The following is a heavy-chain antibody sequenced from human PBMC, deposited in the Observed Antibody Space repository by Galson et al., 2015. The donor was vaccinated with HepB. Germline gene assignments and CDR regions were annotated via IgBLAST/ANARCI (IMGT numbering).Heavy chain of an antibody. CDR2: IWYDGSNK. CDR1: GFTFRGHS. Sequence: SLRLSCAASGFTFRGHSMHWVRRAPGKGLEWVAVIWYDGSNKDYADSVRGRFTISRDNSKNTVYLQMNSLRAEDTAVYYCARESEVSGWYFFDYWGQGTLVTVSS. J-gene: IGHJ4*02. D-gene: IGHD6-19*01. CDR3: ARESEVSGWYFFDY. V-gene: IGHV3-33*08.